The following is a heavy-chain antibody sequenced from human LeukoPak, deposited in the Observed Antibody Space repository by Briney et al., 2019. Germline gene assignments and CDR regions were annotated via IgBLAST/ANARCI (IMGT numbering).Heavy chain of an antibody. J-gene: IGHJ3*02. Sequence: ASVKVSCKASGYTFTGYYMHWVRQAPGQGLEWMGWINPNSGGTNYAQKFQGRVTMTRDTSICTAYMELSRLRSDDTAVYYCARGRTRCFHAFDIWGQGTMVTVSS. D-gene: IGHD2-15*01. V-gene: IGHV1-2*02. CDR1: GYTFTGYY. CDR3: ARGRTRCFHAFDI. CDR2: INPNSGGT.